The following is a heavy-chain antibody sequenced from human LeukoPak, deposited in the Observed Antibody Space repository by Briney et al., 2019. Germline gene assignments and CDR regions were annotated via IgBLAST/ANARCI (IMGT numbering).Heavy chain of an antibody. D-gene: IGHD1-26*01. CDR1: GFTVSSNY. CDR2: IYSGGST. CDR3: ASEIKVGATPSYYYDGMDV. V-gene: IGHV3-66*02. J-gene: IGHJ6*02. Sequence: PGGSLRLSCAASGFTVSSNYMIWLPQAPGKGLEWVSVIYSGGSTYYADSVKGRFTISRDNSKNTLYLQMNSLRAEDTAVYYCASEIKVGATPSYYYDGMDVWGQGTTVTVSS.